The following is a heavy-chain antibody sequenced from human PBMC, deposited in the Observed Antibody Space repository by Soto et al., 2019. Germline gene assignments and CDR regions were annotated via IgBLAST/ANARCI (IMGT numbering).Heavy chain of an antibody. CDR2: IWYDGNNK. CDR3: ARDQGHYYDSSGYLGYYFDY. CDR1: GFTFSSYG. J-gene: IGHJ4*02. V-gene: IGHV3-33*01. D-gene: IGHD3-22*01. Sequence: QVQLVESGGGVVQPGRSLRLSCAASGFTFSSYGMHWVRQAPGKGVEWVAVIWYDGNNKYYADSVKGRFTISRDNSKNTLYLQMSTLRADDTAVYYCARDQGHYYDSSGYLGYYFDYWGQGTLVTVSS.